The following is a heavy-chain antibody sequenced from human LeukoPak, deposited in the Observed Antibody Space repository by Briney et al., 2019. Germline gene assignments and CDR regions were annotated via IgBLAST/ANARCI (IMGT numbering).Heavy chain of an antibody. CDR3: ARDGEYCSAGCTSHSYSYGLDV. CDR2: IWYDGSNN. Sequence: GGSLRLSCAASGFNISNHGIHWVRQTPGKGLEWVSLIWYDGSNNYYADSVKGRFTISRDDSKNTVYLQMNSLRAEDTSVYYCARDGEYCSAGCTSHSYSYGLDVWGQGTTVTVSS. CDR1: GFNISNHG. D-gene: IGHD2-15*01. V-gene: IGHV3-33*01. J-gene: IGHJ6*02.